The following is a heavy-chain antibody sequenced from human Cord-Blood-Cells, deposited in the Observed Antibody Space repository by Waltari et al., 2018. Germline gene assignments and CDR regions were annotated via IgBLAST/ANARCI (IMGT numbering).Heavy chain of an antibody. D-gene: IGHD3-22*01. V-gene: IGHV4-59*08. Sequence: QVQLQESGPGLVKPSETLSLTCTVSGGSISSYYWSWIRQPPGKGLEGIGYIYYSGSTNYNPSLKIRFTISVDTSKNQFSLKLSSGTAADTAVYYCARLSYYDSSDLGTYYYYGMDVWGQGTTVTVSS. CDR3: ARLSYYDSSDLGTYYYYGMDV. J-gene: IGHJ6*02. CDR2: IYYSGST. CDR1: GGSISSYY.